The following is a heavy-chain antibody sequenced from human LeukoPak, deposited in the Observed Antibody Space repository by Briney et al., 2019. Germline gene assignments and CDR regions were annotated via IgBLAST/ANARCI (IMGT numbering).Heavy chain of an antibody. J-gene: IGHJ5*02. CDR3: ARDLYRIAVAGMFWFDP. V-gene: IGHV3-7*01. D-gene: IGHD6-19*01. CDR1: GFTFSSYW. CDR2: IKQDGSEK. Sequence: GGSLRLSCAASGFTFSSYWMSWVRQAPGKGLEWVANIKQDGSEKYYVDSVKGRFTISRDNAKNSLYLQMNSLRAEDTAVYYCARDLYRIAVAGMFWFDPWGQGTLVTVSS.